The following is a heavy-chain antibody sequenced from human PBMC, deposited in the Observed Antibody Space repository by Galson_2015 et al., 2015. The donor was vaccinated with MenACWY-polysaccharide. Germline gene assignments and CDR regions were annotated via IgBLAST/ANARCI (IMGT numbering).Heavy chain of an antibody. CDR2: INGDGTST. J-gene: IGHJ4*02. CDR3: VRVPGEIPGALDY. V-gene: IGHV3-74*01. D-gene: IGHD2-2*01. Sequence: SLRLSCAASGFTFSTYWMHWVRQAPGKGLEWVSRINGDGTSTSYADSVKGRFTISRDNAKNTLYLQMNSLRAEDTAVYYCVRVPGEIPGALDYWGQGTLVTVSS. CDR1: GFTFSTYW.